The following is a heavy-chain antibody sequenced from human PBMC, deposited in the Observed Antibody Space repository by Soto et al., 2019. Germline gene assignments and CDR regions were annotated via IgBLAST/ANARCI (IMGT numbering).Heavy chain of an antibody. J-gene: IGHJ5*02. Sequence: SETLSLTCTVSGGSISSYYWSWIRQPPGKGLEWIGYIYYSGSTNYNPSLKSRVTISVDTSKNQFSLKLSSVTAADTAVYYCARDRGAVAGTYNWFDPWGQGTLVTVSS. CDR2: IYYSGST. V-gene: IGHV4-59*01. CDR1: GGSISSYY. CDR3: ARDRGAVAGTYNWFDP. D-gene: IGHD6-19*01.